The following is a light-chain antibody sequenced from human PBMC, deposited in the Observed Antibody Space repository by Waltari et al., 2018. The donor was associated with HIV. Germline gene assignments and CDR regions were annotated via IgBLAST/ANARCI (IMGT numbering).Light chain of an antibody. V-gene: IGLV1-40*01. CDR3: QTYDTDLKTYV. J-gene: IGLJ1*01. Sequence: QSVLTQPPSVSGAPGQRVTVSCTGSASNIGAGYDVHWYQKLPGTAPQLFINSHSNRPSGVPDRRSGPKSGASASLASTELQGEDEGDYYCQTYDTDLKTYVFGSGTKVTVL. CDR2: SHS. CDR1: ASNIGAGYD.